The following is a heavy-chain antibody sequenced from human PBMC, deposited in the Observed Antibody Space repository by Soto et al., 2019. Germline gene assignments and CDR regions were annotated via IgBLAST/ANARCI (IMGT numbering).Heavy chain of an antibody. J-gene: IGHJ3*02. CDR2: IYYSGST. CDR3: ARHWIEDLDIVVVVAATAGLINAFDI. V-gene: IGHV4-39*01. CDR1: GGSISSSSYY. D-gene: IGHD2-15*01. Sequence: SETLSLTCTVSGGSISSSSYYWGWIRQPPGKGLEWIGSIYYSGSTYYNPSLKNLVSISVDTSRNQFSLKLSSVTAADTAVYYCARHWIEDLDIVVVVAATAGLINAFDIWGQGTMVTVSS.